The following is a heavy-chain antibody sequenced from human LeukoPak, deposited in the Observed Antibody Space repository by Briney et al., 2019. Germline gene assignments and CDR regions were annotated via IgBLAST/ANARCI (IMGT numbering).Heavy chain of an antibody. CDR1: GSTFSRYS. D-gene: IGHD4-17*01. CDR2: IKQDGSEK. V-gene: IGHV3-7*01. CDR3: ARGHVTTPTVWYYYYYMDV. J-gene: IGHJ6*03. Sequence: SGGSLRLSCAASGSTFSRYSMNWVRQAPGKGLEWVANIKQDGSEKYYVDSVKGRFTISRDNAKNSLYLQMNSLRAEDTAVYYCARGHVTTPTVWYYYYYMDVWGKGTTVTVSS.